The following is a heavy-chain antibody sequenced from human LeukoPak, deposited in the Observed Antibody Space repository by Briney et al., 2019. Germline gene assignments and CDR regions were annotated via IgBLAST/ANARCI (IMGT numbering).Heavy chain of an antibody. D-gene: IGHD3-22*01. Sequence: PSETLSLTCTVSGGSISSSSYYWGWIRQPPGKGLEWIGSIYYSGSTYYNPSLKSRVTISVDTSKNQFSLKLSSVTAADTAVYYCARQIYTSGYYFYFDYWGQGTLVTASS. V-gene: IGHV4-39*01. J-gene: IGHJ4*02. CDR2: IYYSGST. CDR1: GGSISSSSYY. CDR3: ARQIYTSGYYFYFDY.